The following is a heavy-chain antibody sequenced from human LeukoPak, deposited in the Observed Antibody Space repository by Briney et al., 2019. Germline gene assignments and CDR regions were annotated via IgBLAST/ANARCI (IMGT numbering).Heavy chain of an antibody. J-gene: IGHJ3*02. CDR2: IYYSGST. CDR1: GGSISSYY. V-gene: IGHV4-59*08. Sequence: PSETLSLTCTVSGGSISSYYWSWIRQPPGKGLEWIGYIYYSGSTNYNPSLKSRVTISVDTSKNQFSLKLSSVTAADTAVYYCARGMSGVLGDAFDIWGQGTMVTVSS. D-gene: IGHD3-10*01. CDR3: ARGMSGVLGDAFDI.